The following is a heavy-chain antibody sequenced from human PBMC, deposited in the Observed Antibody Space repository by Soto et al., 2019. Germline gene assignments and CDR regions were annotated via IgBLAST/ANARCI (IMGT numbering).Heavy chain of an antibody. Sequence: PGGSLRLSCAASGFTFSSYAMSWVRQAPGKGLEWVSAISGSGGSTYYADSVKGRFAISRDNSKNTLYLQMNSLRAEDTAVYYGAKCDGAIPRAFDIWGQGTMVTVSS. CDR1: GFTFSSYA. CDR3: AKCDGAIPRAFDI. D-gene: IGHD2-21*01. J-gene: IGHJ3*02. V-gene: IGHV3-23*01. CDR2: ISGSGGST.